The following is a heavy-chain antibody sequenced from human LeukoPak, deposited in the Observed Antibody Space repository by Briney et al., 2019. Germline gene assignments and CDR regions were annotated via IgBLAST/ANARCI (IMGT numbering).Heavy chain of an antibody. V-gene: IGHV4-39*01. Sequence: SSETLSLTCTVPGGSISSSSYYWGWIRQPPGKGPESIGSIYYSGSTYYNPSLKSRVTISVDTSKNQFSLKLSSVTAADTAVYYCARHGHDYGGNSGPSEYYFGYWGQGTLVTVSS. D-gene: IGHD4-23*01. J-gene: IGHJ4*02. CDR1: GGSISSSSYY. CDR2: IYYSGST. CDR3: ARHGHDYGGNSGPSEYYFGY.